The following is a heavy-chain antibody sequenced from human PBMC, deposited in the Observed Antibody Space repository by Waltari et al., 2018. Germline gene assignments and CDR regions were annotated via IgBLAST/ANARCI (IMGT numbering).Heavy chain of an antibody. Sequence: QVQLVQSGAEVKKPGSSVKVSCKASGGPFSSYAISWVRQAPGQGLEWMGGIIPIFGTTNYAQKFQGRVTITADESTSTAYMELSSLRSEDTAVYYCARASPYYYDSSGYPFDYWGQGTLVTVSS. V-gene: IGHV1-69*01. CDR1: GGPFSSYA. J-gene: IGHJ4*02. D-gene: IGHD3-22*01. CDR3: ARASPYYYDSSGYPFDY. CDR2: IIPIFGTT.